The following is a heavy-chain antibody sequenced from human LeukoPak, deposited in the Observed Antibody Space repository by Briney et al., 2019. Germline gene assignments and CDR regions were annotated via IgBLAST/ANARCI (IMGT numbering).Heavy chain of an antibody. V-gene: IGHV3-66*01. Sequence: GGSLRLSCVASGFDVRNHYMNWVRQAPGKGLEWVSLMNADGSLYDADSVKGRFIISMDYSSNTLFLQMNRLRVEDTAVYYCARAAGYTSGKNFLDPWGQGSLVTVSS. J-gene: IGHJ5*02. CDR1: GFDVRNHY. CDR3: ARAAGYTSGKNFLDP. D-gene: IGHD6-19*01. CDR2: MNADGSL.